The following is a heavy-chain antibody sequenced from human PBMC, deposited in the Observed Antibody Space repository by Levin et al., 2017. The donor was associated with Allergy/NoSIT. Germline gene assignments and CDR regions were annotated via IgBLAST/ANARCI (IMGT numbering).Heavy chain of an antibody. J-gene: IGHJ4*02. Sequence: GGSLRLSCVASGFTLNIHAMSWVRQAPGEGLEWVSAISGSGAGTHYADSVKGRFTISRYNSKNTLYLELNNVRAEDTAVYYCARDRFFGSSYHDFWGQGTQVTVS. D-gene: IGHD3-3*01. CDR2: ISGSGAGT. CDR3: ARDRFFGSSYHDF. V-gene: IGHV3-23*01. CDR1: GFTLNIHA.